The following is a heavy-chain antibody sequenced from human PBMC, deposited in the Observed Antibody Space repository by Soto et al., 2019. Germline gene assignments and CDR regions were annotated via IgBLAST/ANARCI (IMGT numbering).Heavy chain of an antibody. V-gene: IGHV3-21*01. CDR1: GFTFSRYS. Sequence: EVQLVESGGGLVKPGGSLRLSCAASGFTFSRYSMNWVRQAPGKGLEWVSSISSSSSYIYYADSVKGRFTISRDNAKNSLYLQMNSLRAEDTAVYYCARGYGDYYYYYMDVWGKGTTVTVSS. D-gene: IGHD4-17*01. CDR3: ARGYGDYYYYYMDV. J-gene: IGHJ6*03. CDR2: ISSSSSYI.